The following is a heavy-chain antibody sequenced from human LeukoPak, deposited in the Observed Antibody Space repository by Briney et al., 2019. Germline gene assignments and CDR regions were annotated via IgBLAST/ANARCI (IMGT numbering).Heavy chain of an antibody. CDR2: FDPEDGET. V-gene: IGHV1-24*01. CDR3: ATQRPPRYYYYYGMDV. J-gene: IGHJ6*04. CDR1: GYTLTELS. Sequence: ASVKVSCKVSGYTLTELSMHWVRQAPGKGLECMGGFDPEDGETIYAQKFQGRVTMTEDTSTDTAYMELSSLRSEDTAVYYCATQRPPRYYYYYGMDVWGKGTTVTVSS.